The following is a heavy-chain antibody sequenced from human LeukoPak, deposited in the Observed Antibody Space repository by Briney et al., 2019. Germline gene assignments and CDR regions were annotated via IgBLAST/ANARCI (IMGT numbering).Heavy chain of an antibody. CDR2: ISAYNGNT. Sequence: GASVKVSCKASGYTFTSYGISWVRQAPGQGLEWMGWISAYNGNTNYAQKLQGRVTMTTDTSTSTAYMELRSLRSDDTAVYYCARLPRRYYDSSGYYRATNWFDPWGQGTLVTVSS. D-gene: IGHD3-22*01. CDR3: ARLPRRYYDSSGYYRATNWFDP. V-gene: IGHV1-18*01. J-gene: IGHJ5*02. CDR1: GYTFTSYG.